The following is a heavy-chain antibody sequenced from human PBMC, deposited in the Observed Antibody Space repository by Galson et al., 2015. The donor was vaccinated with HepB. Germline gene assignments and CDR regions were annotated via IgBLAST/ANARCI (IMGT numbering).Heavy chain of an antibody. CDR3: ARDIGYEQF. Sequence: SETLSLTCTVSGDSISSGYWSWIRQSPGKGLEWIGYMSYTERTYYNPSLKSRATFSIDTSKNQFSLNLNSVTAADTAVYFCARDIGYEQFWGQGSLVTVST. CDR1: GDSISSGY. J-gene: IGHJ4*02. V-gene: IGHV4-59*12. CDR2: MSYTERT. D-gene: IGHD5-12*01.